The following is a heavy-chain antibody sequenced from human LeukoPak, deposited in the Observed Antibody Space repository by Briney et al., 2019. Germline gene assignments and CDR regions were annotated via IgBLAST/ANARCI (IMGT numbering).Heavy chain of an antibody. CDR1: GGTFSSYA. V-gene: IGHV1-69*13. J-gene: IGHJ3*02. Sequence: SVKVSCKASGGTFSSYAISWVRQAPGQGPEWMGGIIPIFGTANYAQKFQGRVTITADESTSTAYMELSSLRSEDTAVYYCARDEGGYCSSTSCAFDIWGQGTMVTVSS. CDR3: ARDEGGYCSSTSCAFDI. CDR2: IIPIFGTA. D-gene: IGHD2-2*01.